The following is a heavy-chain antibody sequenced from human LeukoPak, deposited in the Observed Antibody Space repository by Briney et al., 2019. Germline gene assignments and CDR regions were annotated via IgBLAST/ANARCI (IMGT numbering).Heavy chain of an antibody. CDR1: GGTFSSYA. Sequence: SVNVSCKASGGTFSSYAISWVRQAPGQGLEWMGGIIPIFGTANYAQKFQGRVTITADESTSTAYMELSSLRSEDTAVYYCTTIYRPDPNRYSGYDSPIITWGQGTLVTVSS. J-gene: IGHJ4*02. D-gene: IGHD5-12*01. V-gene: IGHV1-69*01. CDR3: TTIYRPDPNRYSGYDSPIIT. CDR2: IIPIFGTA.